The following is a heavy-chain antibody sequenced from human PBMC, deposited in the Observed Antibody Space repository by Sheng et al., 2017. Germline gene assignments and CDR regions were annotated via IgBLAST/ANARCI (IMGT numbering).Heavy chain of an antibody. D-gene: IGHD6-19*01. V-gene: IGHV4-39*07. CDR2: IFYSGST. J-gene: IGHJ4*02. CDR1: GGSISSSSYY. CDR3: ARDASGWSYFDY. Sequence: QLQLQESGPGLVKPSETLSLTCTVSGGSISSSSYYWGWIRQPPGKGLEWIGSIFYSGSTYYNPSLKSRVTISVDTSKNQFSLKLSSVTAADTAVYYCARDASGWSYFDYWGQGTLVTVSS.